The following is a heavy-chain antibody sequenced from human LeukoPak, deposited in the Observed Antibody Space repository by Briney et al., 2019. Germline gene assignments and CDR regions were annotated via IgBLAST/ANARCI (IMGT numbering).Heavy chain of an antibody. CDR2: IYYSGST. Sequence: SETPSPTCTVSGGSISSRSYYWGWIRQPPGKGLEWIGSIYYSGSTYYNPSLKSRVTISVDTSKNQFSLKLSSVTAADTAVYYCARLFSSGWTGRLDYWGQGTLATVSS. V-gene: IGHV4-39*01. CDR3: ARLFSSGWTGRLDY. J-gene: IGHJ4*02. D-gene: IGHD6-19*01. CDR1: GGSISSRSYY.